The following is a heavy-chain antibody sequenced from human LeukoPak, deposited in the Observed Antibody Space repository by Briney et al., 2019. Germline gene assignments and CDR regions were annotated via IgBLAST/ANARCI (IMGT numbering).Heavy chain of an antibody. CDR2: INPNSGGT. V-gene: IGHV1-2*02. J-gene: IGHJ4*02. CDR1: GYTFSGYY. CDR3: ARFFGYCSGGSCYEEFDFDY. Sequence: GASVKVSCKASGYTFSGYYMHWVRQAPGQRVEWMGWINPNSGGTNYAQKFQGRVTKTRDTSISTAYMELSRLRSDDTAVYYCARFFGYCSGGSCYEEFDFDYWGQGTLVTVSS. D-gene: IGHD2-15*01.